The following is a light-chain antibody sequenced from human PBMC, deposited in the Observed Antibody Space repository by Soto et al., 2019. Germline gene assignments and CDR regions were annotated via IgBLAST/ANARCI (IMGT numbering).Light chain of an antibody. J-gene: IGKJ2*01. V-gene: IGKV1-5*01. Sequence: DIQMTQSPSTLSASVGARVTITCRASQSISTWLAWYLQKPGKAPKLLNYDASNVESGVPSRFSGSGSGTEFTLTISSLQPDDFATYYCQQYDSDQYTFGQGTKLEIK. CDR1: QSISTW. CDR3: QQYDSDQYT. CDR2: DAS.